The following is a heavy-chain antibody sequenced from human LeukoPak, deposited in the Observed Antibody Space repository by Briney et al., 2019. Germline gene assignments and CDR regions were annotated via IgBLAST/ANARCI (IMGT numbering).Heavy chain of an antibody. J-gene: IGHJ4*02. CDR2: ISYDGSNK. D-gene: IGHD5-18*01. CDR1: GFTFSSYA. V-gene: IGHV3-30-3*01. CDR3: ARDGYSDGYDAGGFDY. Sequence: GGSLRLSCAASGFTFSSYAMHWVRQAPGKGLEWVAVISYDGSNKYYADSVKGRFTISRDNSKNTLYLQMNSLRAEDTAVYYCARDGYSDGYDAGGFDYWGQGTLVTVSS.